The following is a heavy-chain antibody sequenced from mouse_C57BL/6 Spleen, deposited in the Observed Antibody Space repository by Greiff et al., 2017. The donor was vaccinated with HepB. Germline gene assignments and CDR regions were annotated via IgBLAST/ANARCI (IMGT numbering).Heavy chain of an antibody. CDR3: ARKGYSNPGFAY. Sequence: VQLQQSGPELVKPGASVKISCKASGYSFTGYYMHWVKQSSEKSLEWIGEINPSTGGTSYNQKFKGKATLTVDKSSSTAYMQLKSLTSEDSAVYYWARKGYSNPGFAYWGQGTLVTVSA. J-gene: IGHJ3*01. CDR2: INPSTGGT. CDR1: GYSFTGYY. D-gene: IGHD2-5*01. V-gene: IGHV1-43*01.